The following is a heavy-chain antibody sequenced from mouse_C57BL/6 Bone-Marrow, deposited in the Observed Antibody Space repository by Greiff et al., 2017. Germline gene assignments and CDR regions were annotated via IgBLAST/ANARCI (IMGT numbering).Heavy chain of an antibody. V-gene: IGHV1-53*01. Sequence: QVQLKQPGTELVKPGASVKLSCKASGYTFTSYWMPWVQQRPGQGLEWIGNINPSNGGTNYNEKFKSKATLTVDKSSSTAYMQLSRLTSEDSAVYYCARWGGEKTAQATAWFAYWGQGTLVTVSA. CDR3: ARWGGEKTAQATAWFAY. J-gene: IGHJ3*01. D-gene: IGHD3-2*02. CDR1: GYTFTSYW. CDR2: INPSNGGT.